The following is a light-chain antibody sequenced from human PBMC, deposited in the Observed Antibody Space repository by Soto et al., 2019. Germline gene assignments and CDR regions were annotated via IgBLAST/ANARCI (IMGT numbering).Light chain of an antibody. CDR3: EAWDDNLDGPV. V-gene: IGLV1-36*01. Sequence: QPVLTQPPSMSGAPGQRVTISCSGSTSNTGNNAVNWYQQLPGKAPKFLIYYDDLLASGVSDRFTGSKSGTSASLAISGLQSEDESDYYCEAWDDNLDGPVFGGGTKLTVL. J-gene: IGLJ2*01. CDR2: YDD. CDR1: TSNTGNNA.